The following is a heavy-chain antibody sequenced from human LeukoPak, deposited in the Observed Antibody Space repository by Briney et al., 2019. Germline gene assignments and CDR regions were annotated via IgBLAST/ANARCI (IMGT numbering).Heavy chain of an antibody. CDR3: AAQYCSSTSCYGWGLVDY. D-gene: IGHD2-2*01. CDR1: GYTFTSYG. J-gene: IGHJ4*02. CDR2: ISAYNGNT. V-gene: IGHV1-18*01. Sequence: GASVKVSCKASGYTFTSYGISWVRQAPGQGLEWMGWISAYNGNTNYAQKLQGRVTMTTDTSTSTAYMELRSLRSDDTAVYYCAAQYCSSTSCYGWGLVDYWGQGTLATVSS.